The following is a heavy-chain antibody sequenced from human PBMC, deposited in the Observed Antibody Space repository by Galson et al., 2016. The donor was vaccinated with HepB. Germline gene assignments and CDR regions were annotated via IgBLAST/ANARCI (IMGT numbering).Heavy chain of an antibody. J-gene: IGHJ4*02. CDR1: GDSVRSGSYY. CDR2: INYSGHT. CDR3: ARAMGFGELYLDY. D-gene: IGHD3-10*01. V-gene: IGHV4-61*01. Sequence: SETLSLTCTVSGDSVRSGSYYWSWIRELPGQGLEWIGYINYSGHTNYNPSPKSRVTMSVDTSKNQVSLRLTSVTAADTAVYFCARAMGFGELYLDYWGQGTLVTVSS.